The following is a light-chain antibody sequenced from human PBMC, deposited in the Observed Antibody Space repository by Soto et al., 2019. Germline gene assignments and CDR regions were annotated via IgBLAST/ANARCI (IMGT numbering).Light chain of an antibody. Sequence: EIVLTQSPATLSLSPGERATLSCRASQSVSSYLAWYQQKPGQAPRLIIYDASNRATGIPARFSGSGSGTDLTLTSMSLEPEGFSVYYCQELGTFGRGTKLEIK. CDR2: DAS. CDR3: QELGT. CDR1: QSVSSY. V-gene: IGKV3-11*01. J-gene: IGKJ2*01.